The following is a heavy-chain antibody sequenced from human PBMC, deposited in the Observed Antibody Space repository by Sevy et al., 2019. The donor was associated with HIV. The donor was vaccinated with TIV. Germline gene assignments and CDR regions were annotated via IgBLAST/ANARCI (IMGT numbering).Heavy chain of an antibody. V-gene: IGHV5-51*01. CDR2: IYPGDSNI. CDR1: GYTFTSYW. D-gene: IGHD3-10*01. CDR3: TRCRGDGYNEFDY. Sequence: GESLKISCKGSGYTFTSYWIGWVRQMPGKGLEWMGIIYPGDSNIRYSPSFQDQVTISADKSINTAFLQWSSLKASDTAIYYCTRCRGDGYNEFDYWGQGTLVTVSS. J-gene: IGHJ4*02.